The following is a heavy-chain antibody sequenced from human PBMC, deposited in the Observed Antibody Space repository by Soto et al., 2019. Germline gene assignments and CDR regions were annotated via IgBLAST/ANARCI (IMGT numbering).Heavy chain of an antibody. CDR3: VKWDNAYFDS. J-gene: IGHJ4*02. Sequence: PGGSLRLSCAASGFIVSYSGMHWVRQAPGKGLEWVAVVSHDGSYQNYADSVKGRFIVSRDNSKNTVDLLMNSLIVDDTAVYYCVKWDNAYFDSWGPGTLVTV. V-gene: IGHV3-30*03. CDR1: GFIVSYSG. D-gene: IGHD1-26*01. CDR2: VSHDGSYQ.